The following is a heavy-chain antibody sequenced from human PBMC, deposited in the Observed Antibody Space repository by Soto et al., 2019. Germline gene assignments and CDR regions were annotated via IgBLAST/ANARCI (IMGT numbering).Heavy chain of an antibody. V-gene: IGHV1-69*04. D-gene: IGHD3-22*01. Sequence: GASVKVSCKASGGTFSSYTISWVRQAPGQGLEWMGRIIPILGIANYAQKFQGRVTITADKSTSTAYMELSSLRSEDTAVYYCAREGTYYYDSSGYYHFDYWGQGTLVTVSS. CDR1: GGTFSSYT. J-gene: IGHJ4*02. CDR3: AREGTYYYDSSGYYHFDY. CDR2: IIPILGIA.